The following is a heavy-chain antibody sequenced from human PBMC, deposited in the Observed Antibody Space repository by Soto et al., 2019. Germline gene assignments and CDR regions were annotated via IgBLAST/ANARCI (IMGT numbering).Heavy chain of an antibody. V-gene: IGHV3-74*01. CDR2: INSDESST. Sequence: GSLRLSCAASGFTFSSYWMHCVRHAPGKGLEWVSRINSDESSTSYADSVKGRFTISRDNAKNTLYLQMNSLRAEYTSVYYCARARDLSSASDYWSQGSLVTVSS. D-gene: IGHD3-16*02. J-gene: IGHJ4*02. CDR1: GFTFSSYW. CDR3: ARARDLSSASDY.